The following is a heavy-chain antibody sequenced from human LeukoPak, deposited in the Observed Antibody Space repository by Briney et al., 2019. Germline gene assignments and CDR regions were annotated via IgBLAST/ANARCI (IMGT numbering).Heavy chain of an antibody. D-gene: IGHD3-10*01. V-gene: IGHV1-2*02. CDR1: GYTFTGYY. J-gene: IGHJ4*02. CDR3: ARVAGGITMVRGDLDY. Sequence: ASVKVSCKASGYTFTGYYMHWVRQAPGQGLEWMGWINPNSGGTNYAQKFQGRVTMTRDTSISTAYMELSRLRSDDTAVYYCARVAGGITMVRGDLDYWGQGTLVTVSS. CDR2: INPNSGGT.